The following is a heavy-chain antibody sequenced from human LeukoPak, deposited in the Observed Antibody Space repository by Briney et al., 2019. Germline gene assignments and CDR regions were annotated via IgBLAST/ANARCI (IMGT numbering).Heavy chain of an antibody. CDR2: ISSSSSYI. Sequence: GGSLRLSCAASGFTFNDYNMNWVRQAPGKGLEWVSSISSSSSYIYYADSVKGRFTISRDNAKNLLYLQMNNLRAEDTAIYYCARGVPVLVWGQGTLVSVSS. V-gene: IGHV3-21*01. CDR3: ARGVPVLV. CDR1: GFTFNDYN. J-gene: IGHJ4*02. D-gene: IGHD2-2*01.